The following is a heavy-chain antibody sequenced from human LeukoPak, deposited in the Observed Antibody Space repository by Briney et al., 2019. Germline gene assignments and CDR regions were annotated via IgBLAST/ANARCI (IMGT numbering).Heavy chain of an antibody. V-gene: IGHV4-59*01. CDR1: GGSISSYY. J-gene: IGHJ4*02. CDR2: IYFSGTT. CDR3: ARGAGWYGF. D-gene: IGHD6-19*01. Sequence: PSETLSLTCTVSGGSISSYYWSWLRQPPGEGLEWIGCIYFSGTTNYNPSLKSRVTISVDTSKNQFSLKLNSVTAADTAVYYCARGAGWYGFWGQGTLVTVSS.